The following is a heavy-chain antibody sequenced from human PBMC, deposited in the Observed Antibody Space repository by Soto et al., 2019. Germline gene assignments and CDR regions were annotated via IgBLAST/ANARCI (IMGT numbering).Heavy chain of an antibody. D-gene: IGHD3-22*01. J-gene: IGHJ4*02. Sequence: GGSLRLSCAASGFTFSSYAMSWVRQAPGKGLEWVSAISGSGGSTYYADSVKGRFTISRDNSKNTLYLQMNSLRAEDTAVYYCAKDRTYYYDSSGYSPFDYWGQGTLVTVSS. V-gene: IGHV3-23*01. CDR3: AKDRTYYYDSSGYSPFDY. CDR1: GFTFSSYA. CDR2: ISGSGGST.